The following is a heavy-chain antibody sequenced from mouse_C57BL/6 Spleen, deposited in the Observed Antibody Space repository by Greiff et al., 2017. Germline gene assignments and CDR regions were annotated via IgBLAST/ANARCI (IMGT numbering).Heavy chain of an antibody. CDR3: AGISSVVTYYDMDY. Sequence: VQRVESGPGLVQPSQSLSITCTVSGFSLTSYGVHWVRQSPGKGLEWLGVIWSGGSTNYNSAFISRLSISTDNSKSQVFFKMNILQAEYTAIYYCAGISSVVTYYDMDYWGQGTLVTVSS. D-gene: IGHD2-5*01. CDR2: IWSGGST. J-gene: IGHJ4*01. CDR1: GFSLTSYG. V-gene: IGHV2-2*01.